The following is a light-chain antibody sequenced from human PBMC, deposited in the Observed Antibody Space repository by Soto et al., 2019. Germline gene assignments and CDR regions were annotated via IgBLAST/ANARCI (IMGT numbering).Light chain of an antibody. V-gene: IGKV3-15*01. CDR3: QQYNNWPLT. J-gene: IGKJ4*01. CDR1: QSVSSN. CDR2: GAS. Sequence: EIVMTQSPATLSVSPGERATLSCRASQSVSSNLAWYQQKPGQAPRLLIYGASTRATGIPARFSGSESGTEFTLTICSLQSEDFAVYYCQQYNNWPLTFGGGTKVEIK.